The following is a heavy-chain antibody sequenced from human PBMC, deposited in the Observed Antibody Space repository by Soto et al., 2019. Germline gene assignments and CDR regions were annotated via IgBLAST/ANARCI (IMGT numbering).Heavy chain of an antibody. Sequence: QVQLVESGGGVVQPGRSLRLSCAASGFTFSSYGMHWVRQAPGKGLEWVAVIWYDGSNKYYADSVKGRFTISRDNFKNTLYLQMNSLRAEDTAVYYCATLSGYYDSSGYWGSFDYWGQGTLVTVSS. D-gene: IGHD3-22*01. J-gene: IGHJ4*02. V-gene: IGHV3-33*01. CDR3: ATLSGYYDSSGYWGSFDY. CDR2: IWYDGSNK. CDR1: GFTFSSYG.